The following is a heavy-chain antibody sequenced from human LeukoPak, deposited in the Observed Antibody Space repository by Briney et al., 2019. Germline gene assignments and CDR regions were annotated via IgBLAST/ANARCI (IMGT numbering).Heavy chain of an antibody. CDR3: AGEGAD. J-gene: IGHJ4*02. CDR1: GFTFSSYS. V-gene: IGHV3-21*01. Sequence: GGSLRLSCAASGFTFSSYSMNWVRQAPGKGVEWVSFISSSSSYICYADSVKGRFTISRDNARNSVYLQMNSLRAEDTAVYCCAGEGADWGQGTLVTVSS. CDR2: ISSSSSYI. D-gene: IGHD4/OR15-4a*01.